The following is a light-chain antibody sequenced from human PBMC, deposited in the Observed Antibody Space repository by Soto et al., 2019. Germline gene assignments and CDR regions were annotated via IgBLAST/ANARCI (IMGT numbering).Light chain of an antibody. V-gene: IGKV3D-15*01. Sequence: EIVLTQAPITLSVSPGERATLACSASQTVSSNLAWYQQKPGQPPRLLMSGVSTRATGIPARFSGSGSGTEFTPTISSPQSEDFAVYYCQQYNDWPPEVTFGGGTKVEIK. CDR2: GVS. CDR3: QQYNDWPPEVT. J-gene: IGKJ4*01. CDR1: QTVSSN.